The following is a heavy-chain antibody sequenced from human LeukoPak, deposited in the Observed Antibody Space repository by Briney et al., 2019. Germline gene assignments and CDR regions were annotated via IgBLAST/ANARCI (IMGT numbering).Heavy chain of an antibody. J-gene: IGHJ4*02. CDR2: IRYDGSNK. CDR3: AKVVARYYYDSSGYYNDY. D-gene: IGHD3-22*01. Sequence: GGSLRLSCAASGFTFSSYGMHWVRQAPGKGLEWVAFIRYDGSNKYYADSVKGRFTISRDNSKNTLYLQMNSLRAEDTAVYYCAKVVARYYYDSSGYYNDYWGQGTLVTVSS. CDR1: GFTFSSYG. V-gene: IGHV3-30*02.